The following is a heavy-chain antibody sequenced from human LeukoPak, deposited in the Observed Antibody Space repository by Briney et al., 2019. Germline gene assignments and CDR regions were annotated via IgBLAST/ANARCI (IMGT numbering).Heavy chain of an antibody. Sequence: SETLSLTCTVSGGSISSYYWSWIRQPPGKGLEWIGNIYYSGSTDYNPSLKSRVTISVDTSKNQFSLKLSSVTAADTAVYYCAKTTGLDIAVTASLDHWGQGTLVTVSS. CDR3: AKTTGLDIAVTASLDH. CDR1: GGSISSYY. D-gene: IGHD6-19*01. CDR2: IYYSGST. V-gene: IGHV4-59*01. J-gene: IGHJ4*02.